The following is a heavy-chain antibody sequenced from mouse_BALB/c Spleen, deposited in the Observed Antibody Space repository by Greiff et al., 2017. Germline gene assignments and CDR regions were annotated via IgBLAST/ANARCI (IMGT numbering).Heavy chain of an antibody. J-gene: IGHJ2*01. CDR3: ARCDYGPFDY. D-gene: IGHD1-2*01. CDR1: GFTFSSFG. V-gene: IGHV5-17*02. CDR2: ISSGSSTT. Sequence: EVHLVESGGGLVQPGGSLKLSCAASGFTFSSFGMHWVRQAPGQGLEWVAYISSGSSTTYYADTVKGRFTITRDKPKNTLYLQMTSLRSEDTAMYYCARCDYGPFDYWGQGTTLTVSA.